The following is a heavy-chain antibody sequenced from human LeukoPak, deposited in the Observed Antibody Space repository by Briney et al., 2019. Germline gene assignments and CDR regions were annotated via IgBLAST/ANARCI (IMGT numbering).Heavy chain of an antibody. Sequence: ASVKVSCKASGYTFTSYGISWVRQAPGQGLEWKGWISAYNGNTNYAQKLQGRVTMTTDISTSTAYMELRSLRSDDTAVYYCAREALVGPAASGAFDIWGQGTMVTVSS. CDR1: GYTFTSYG. CDR2: ISAYNGNT. V-gene: IGHV1-18*01. D-gene: IGHD2-2*01. CDR3: AREALVGPAASGAFDI. J-gene: IGHJ3*02.